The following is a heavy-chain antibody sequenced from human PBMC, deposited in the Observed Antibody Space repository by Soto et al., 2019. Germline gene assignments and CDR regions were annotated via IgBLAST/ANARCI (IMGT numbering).Heavy chain of an antibody. CDR1: GGSISSSGYY. CDR3: ARGGIQLWPEDY. V-gene: IGHV4-31*03. J-gene: IGHJ4*02. CDR2: ISYSGSS. Sequence: QVHLQESGPGLVKPSQTLSLTCTVSGGSISSSGYYWSWIRQHPGKGLEWIGYISYSGSSYYNPPLKSRVTISLDTSKNQFSLKLSSVTAADTAVYYCARGGIQLWPEDYWGQGTLVTVSS. D-gene: IGHD5-18*01.